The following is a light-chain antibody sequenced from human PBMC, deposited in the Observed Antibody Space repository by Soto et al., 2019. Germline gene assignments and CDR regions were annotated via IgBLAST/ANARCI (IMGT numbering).Light chain of an antibody. CDR1: QSVSSNY. V-gene: IGKV3-20*01. CDR3: QEYGSSPPYS. Sequence: EIVLTQSPGTLSLSPGERATLSCRASQSVSSNYLAWYQQKPGQSPRLLIYGASSRATGIPDRFSGSGSGTDFTLSISRLEPEDSAVYYCQEYGSSPPYSIGQGTKLEIK. J-gene: IGKJ2*01. CDR2: GAS.